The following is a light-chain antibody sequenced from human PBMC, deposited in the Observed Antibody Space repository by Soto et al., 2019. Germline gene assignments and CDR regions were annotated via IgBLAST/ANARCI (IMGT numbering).Light chain of an antibody. CDR3: QQLNSYPLT. J-gene: IGKJ4*01. V-gene: IGKV1-9*01. CDR1: QGISSY. CDR2: AAS. Sequence: IQLTQSPSSLSASVGDRVTITCRASQGISSYLAWYQQKPGKAPKLLIYAASTLQGGVPSTFRGSGSGTDFTLTISRLQPEDFATYYCQQLNSYPLTLGGGTKVEIK.